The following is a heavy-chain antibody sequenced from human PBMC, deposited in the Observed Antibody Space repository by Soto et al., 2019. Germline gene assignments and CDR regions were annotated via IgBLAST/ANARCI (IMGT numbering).Heavy chain of an antibody. CDR1: GYPVTAYY. J-gene: IGHJ3*02. Sequence: QLHLVQSGAVVKKPEASVTVSCSASGYPVTAYYMHWVRQAPGRGLEWMGGINPATGAAKYTQTFQGRVTMTRDTSTSTVFMELSGLTSEDTAVFYCARGGGVGVAGSAAFDIWGQGTLVTVSS. CDR3: ARGGGVGVAGSAAFDI. V-gene: IGHV1-2*02. CDR2: INPATGAA. D-gene: IGHD3-3*01.